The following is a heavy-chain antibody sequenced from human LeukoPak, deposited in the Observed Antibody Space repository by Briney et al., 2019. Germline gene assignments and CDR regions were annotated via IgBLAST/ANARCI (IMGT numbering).Heavy chain of an antibody. CDR3: ARPQGDYGDYVAYYGMDV. V-gene: IGHV3-53*01. J-gene: IGHJ6*02. CDR2: IYSGGST. D-gene: IGHD4-17*01. CDR1: GFTVSSNY. Sequence: GGSLRLSCAASGFTVSSNYMSWVRQAPGKGLEWVSVIYSGGSTYYADSVRGRFTISRDNSKNTLYLQMNSLRAEDTAVYYCARPQGDYGDYVAYYGMDVWGQGTTVTVSS.